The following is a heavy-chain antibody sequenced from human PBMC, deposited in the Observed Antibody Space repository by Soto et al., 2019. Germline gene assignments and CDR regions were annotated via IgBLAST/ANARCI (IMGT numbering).Heavy chain of an antibody. CDR2: ISAYNGNT. CDR3: ARGIVSRRNWIAWAVDY. V-gene: IGHV1-18*01. D-gene: IGHD1-20*01. CDR1: GYTFTSYG. Sequence: ASVKVSCKASGYTFTSYGISWVRQAPGQGPEWMGWISAYNGNTNYAQKLQGRVTMTTDTSTSTAYMELRSLRSDDTAVYYCARGIVSRRNWIAWAVDYWGQGTLVTVSS. J-gene: IGHJ4*02.